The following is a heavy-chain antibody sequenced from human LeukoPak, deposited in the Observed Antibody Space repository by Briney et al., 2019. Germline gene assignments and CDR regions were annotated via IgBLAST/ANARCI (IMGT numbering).Heavy chain of an antibody. Sequence: SETLSLTCTVSGGSVSSSYWSWIRQPPGKGLESIGYIYSSGHTNYNPSLQSRVTISVDTSKNQFSLKLRSVTAADTAVYYCAREYSSGRLDYWGQGTLVTVSS. D-gene: IGHD6-19*01. CDR2: IYSSGHT. V-gene: IGHV4-59*02. CDR1: GGSVSSSY. J-gene: IGHJ4*02. CDR3: AREYSSGRLDY.